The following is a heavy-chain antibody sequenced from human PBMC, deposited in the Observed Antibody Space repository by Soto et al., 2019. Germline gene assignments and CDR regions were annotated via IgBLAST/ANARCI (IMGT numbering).Heavy chain of an antibody. J-gene: IGHJ4*02. Sequence: PGGSLRLSCAGSGFTFSTYSMNWVRQAPGKGLEWVSGIYGNGGGTFYADSVKGRFTISRDNSKNTLYLQMNSLRAEDTAVYYWAKEARVEGSGALDYGGKETLVTVPS. CDR1: GFTFSTYS. CDR2: IYGNGGGT. D-gene: IGHD3-10*01. V-gene: IGHV3-23*01. CDR3: AKEARVEGSGALDY.